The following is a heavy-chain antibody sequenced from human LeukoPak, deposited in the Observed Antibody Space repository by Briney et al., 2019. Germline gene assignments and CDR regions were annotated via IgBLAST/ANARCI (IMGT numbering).Heavy chain of an antibody. CDR1: GFTFSSYE. CDR3: ASRYYGDYPIDY. CDR2: ISSSGSSI. Sequence: PGGSLRLSCAVSGFTFSSYEMNWVRQAPGKGLEWISYISSSGSSIYYADSVKGRFTISRDNAKNSLYLQMNSLRAEDTAVYYCASRYYGDYPIDYWGQGTLVTVSS. D-gene: IGHD4-17*01. J-gene: IGHJ4*02. V-gene: IGHV3-48*03.